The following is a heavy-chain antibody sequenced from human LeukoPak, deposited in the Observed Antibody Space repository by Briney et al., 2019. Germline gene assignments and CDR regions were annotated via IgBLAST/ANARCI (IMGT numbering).Heavy chain of an antibody. J-gene: IGHJ4*02. Sequence: PGRSLRLSCAASGFTFSAYALYWVRQARQAPGKGLEWVAIISYDGSNKYYADSVKGRFIISRDNSKNTLYLQMNSLRAEDTAVYYCARDYCSGSSCYSEGYWGQGTLVTVSS. D-gene: IGHD2-15*01. V-gene: IGHV3-30-3*01. CDR3: ARDYCSGSSCYSEGY. CDR1: GFTFSAYA. CDR2: ISYDGSNK.